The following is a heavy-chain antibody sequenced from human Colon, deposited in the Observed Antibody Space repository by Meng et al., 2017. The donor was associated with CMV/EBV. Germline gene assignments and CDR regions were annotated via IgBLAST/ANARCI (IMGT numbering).Heavy chain of an antibody. J-gene: IGHJ3*01. CDR3: ARQPTRSFSFDV. Sequence: GESLKISCKGSGYNFPAHWIGWVRQTAGKGLEWVAIIYPGESDIRYSPSFRGQVTISADKSGNTVYLQWNSLKASDSAMYFCARQPTRSFSFDVWGQGTMVTVSS. CDR1: GYNFPAHW. V-gene: IGHV5-51*01. D-gene: IGHD2-15*01. CDR2: IYPGESDI.